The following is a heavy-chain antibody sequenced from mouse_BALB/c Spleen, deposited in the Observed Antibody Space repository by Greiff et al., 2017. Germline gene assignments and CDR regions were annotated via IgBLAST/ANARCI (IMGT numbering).Heavy chain of an antibody. J-gene: IGHJ3*01. CDR3: TRSGDY. CDR1: GYTFTSYW. Sequence: LQQPGSELVRPGASVKLSCKASGYTFTSYWMHWVKQRPGQGLEWIGNIYPGSGSTNYDEKFKSKATLTVDTSSSTAYMQLSSLTSEDSAVYYCTRSGDYWGQGTLVTVSA. D-gene: IGHD3-1*01. CDR2: IYPGSGST. V-gene: IGHV1S22*01.